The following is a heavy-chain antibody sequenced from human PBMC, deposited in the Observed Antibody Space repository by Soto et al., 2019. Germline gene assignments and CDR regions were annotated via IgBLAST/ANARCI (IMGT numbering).Heavy chain of an antibody. CDR3: TKRATTVPTPGNYFDS. D-gene: IGHD1-1*01. V-gene: IGHV3-23*01. CDR1: GFTFSDYS. J-gene: IGHJ4*02. Sequence: GGSLRLSCAASGFTFSDYSMSWVRQTPERGLEWVSTLTRGGTSYYADSVQGRFTVSRDNSKNTVSLQMHGLRAEDTALYYCTKRATTVPTPGNYFDSWGQGTLVTVSS. CDR2: LTRGGTS.